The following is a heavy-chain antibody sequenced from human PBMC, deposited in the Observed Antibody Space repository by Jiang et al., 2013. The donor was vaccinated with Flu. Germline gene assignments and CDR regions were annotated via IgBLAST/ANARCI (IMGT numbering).Heavy chain of an antibody. V-gene: IGHV3-48*01. CDR3: ARGDTAMEEIGPLNYYYYGMDS. CDR2: ISSSSSTI. Sequence: VQLVESGGGLVQPGGSLRLSCAASGFTFSSYSMNWVRQAPGKGLEWVSYISSSSSTIYYADSVKGRFTISRDNAKNSLYLQMNSLRAEDTAVYYCARGDTAMEEIGPLNYYYYGMDSGAKGPRSPSP. D-gene: IGHD5-18*01. CDR1: GFTFSSYS. J-gene: IGHJ6*02.